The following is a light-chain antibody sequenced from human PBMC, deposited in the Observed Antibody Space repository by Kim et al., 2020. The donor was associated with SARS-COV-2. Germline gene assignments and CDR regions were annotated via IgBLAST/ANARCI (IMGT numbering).Light chain of an antibody. V-gene: IGKV1-39*01. CDR1: QGIRND. CDR3: QQSYSTPYT. Sequence: SASVGDRVTITCRASQGIRNDLGWYQQKPGKAPKLLIYAASSLQSGVPSRFSGSGSGTDFTLTISSRQPEDFATYYCQQSYSTPYTFGQGTKLEI. CDR2: AAS. J-gene: IGKJ2*01.